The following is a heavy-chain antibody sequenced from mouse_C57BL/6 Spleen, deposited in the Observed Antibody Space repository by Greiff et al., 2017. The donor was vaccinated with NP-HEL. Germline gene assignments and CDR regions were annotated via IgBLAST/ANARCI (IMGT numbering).Heavy chain of an antibody. CDR3: ARLGSSLAY. CDR2: IHPNSGGT. V-gene: IGHV1-64*01. J-gene: IGHJ3*01. CDR1: GYTFTSYW. D-gene: IGHD1-1*01. Sequence: QVQLQQPGAELVKPGASVKLSCKASGYTFTSYWMHWVKQRPGQGLEWIGMIHPNSGGTNYNEKFKSKATLTVDKSSSTAYMQLSSLTSEDSAVYHGARLGSSLAYWGQGTLVTVSA.